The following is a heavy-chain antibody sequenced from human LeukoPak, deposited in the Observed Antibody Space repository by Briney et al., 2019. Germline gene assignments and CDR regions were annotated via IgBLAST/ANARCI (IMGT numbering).Heavy chain of an antibody. J-gene: IGHJ4*02. D-gene: IGHD5-24*01. CDR3: ARRDPINYYFDF. Sequence: PSETLSLTCTVSGGSISSYFWSWIRQPPGKGLEWIGYIYYSGSTNYNPSLESRVTISVDRSKNQLSLKVKSVSPTDTAVYYCARRDPINYYFDFWGQGTVVSVSS. CDR1: GGSISSYF. V-gene: IGHV4-59*08. CDR2: IYYSGST.